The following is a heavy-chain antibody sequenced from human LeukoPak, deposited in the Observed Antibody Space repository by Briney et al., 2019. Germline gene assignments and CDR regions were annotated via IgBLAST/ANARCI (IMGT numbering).Heavy chain of an antibody. J-gene: IGHJ4*02. CDR3: ARGSLPGYYFDY. V-gene: IGHV4-34*01. Sequence: SETLSFTCAVYGGSFSGYYWSWIRQPPGKGLEWIGEIHHSGSTNYNPSLRSRVTISGDTSKNQVSLGLSSVTAADTAVYYCARGSLPGYYFDYWGQGTLVTVSS. D-gene: IGHD1-14*01. CDR2: IHHSGST. CDR1: GGSFSGYY.